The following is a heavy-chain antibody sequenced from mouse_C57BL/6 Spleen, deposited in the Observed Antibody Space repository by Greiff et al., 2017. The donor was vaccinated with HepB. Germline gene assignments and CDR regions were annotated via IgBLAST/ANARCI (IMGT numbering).Heavy chain of an antibody. CDR1: GYTFTSYW. CDR2: IDPSDSYT. D-gene: IGHD1-1*01. J-gene: IGHJ2*01. V-gene: IGHV1-69*01. CDR3: ARRGGSSYYFDY. Sequence: QVQLQQPGAELVMPGASVKLSCKASGYTFTSYWMHWVKQRPGQGLEWIGEIDPSDSYTNYNQKFKGKSTLTVDKSSSTAYMQLSSLTSEDSAVYYWARRGGSSYYFDYWGQGTTLTVSS.